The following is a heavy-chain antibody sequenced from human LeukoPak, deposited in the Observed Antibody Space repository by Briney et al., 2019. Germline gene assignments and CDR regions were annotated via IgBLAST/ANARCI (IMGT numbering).Heavy chain of an antibody. J-gene: IGHJ4*02. D-gene: IGHD6-13*01. CDR1: GFTFSSYA. CDR2: ISYDGSNK. Sequence: GGSLRLSCAASGFTFSSYAMHWVRQAPGKGLDWVAVISYDGSNKYYADSVKGRFTISRDNSKNTLYLQMNSLRAEDTAVYYCARVFTHSQQLVSRGEYFDYWGQGTLVTVSS. V-gene: IGHV3-30*04. CDR3: ARVFTHSQQLVSRGEYFDY.